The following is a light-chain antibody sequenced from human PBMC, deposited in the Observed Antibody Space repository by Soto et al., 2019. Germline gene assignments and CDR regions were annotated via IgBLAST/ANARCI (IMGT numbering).Light chain of an antibody. CDR2: SAS. V-gene: IGKV1-9*01. CDR3: QQLSRYPLT. J-gene: IGKJ4*01. Sequence: DILLTQALSVLSASVGDTVTITGRASQALSNYLAWYQQKPGKAPDLLIYSASTLQSGVPSRFSGSGSETEFSLTIRALQPEDFATYYCQQLSRYPLTYGGGTKVDIK. CDR1: QALSNY.